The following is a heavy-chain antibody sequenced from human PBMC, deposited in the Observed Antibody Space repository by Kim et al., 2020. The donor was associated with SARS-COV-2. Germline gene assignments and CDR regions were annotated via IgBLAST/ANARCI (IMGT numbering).Heavy chain of an antibody. CDR3: ASYYYYDSSGYGAFDI. Sequence: SETLSLTCTVSGYSISSGYYWGWIRQPPGKGLEWIGSIYHSGSTYYNPSLKSRVTISVDTSKNQFSLKLSSVTAADTAVYYCASYYYYDSSGYGAFDIWGQGTMVTVSS. V-gene: IGHV4-38-2*02. CDR1: GYSISSGYY. CDR2: IYHSGST. D-gene: IGHD3-22*01. J-gene: IGHJ3*02.